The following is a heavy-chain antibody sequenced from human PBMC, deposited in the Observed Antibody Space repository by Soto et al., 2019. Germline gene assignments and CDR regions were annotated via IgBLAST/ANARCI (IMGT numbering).Heavy chain of an antibody. CDR1: GGSISSYY. J-gene: IGHJ6*02. Sequence: SETLSLTCTVPGGSISSYYWSWIRQPPGKGLEWIGYIYYSGSTNYNPSLKSRVTISVDTSKNQFSLKLSSVTAADTAVYYCARASSPGGPYGMDVWGQGTTVTVSS. D-gene: IGHD6-6*01. CDR3: ARASSPGGPYGMDV. CDR2: IYYSGST. V-gene: IGHV4-59*01.